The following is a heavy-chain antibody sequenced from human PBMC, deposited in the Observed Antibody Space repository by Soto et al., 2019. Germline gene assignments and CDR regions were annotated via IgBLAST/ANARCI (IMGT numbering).Heavy chain of an antibody. CDR1: GFTFSSYW. CDR2: IKQDGSEK. D-gene: IGHD2-15*01. J-gene: IGHJ4*02. V-gene: IGHV3-7*05. Sequence: EVQLVESGGGLVQSGGSLRLSCAASGFTFSSYWMSWVRQGPGKGPEWVANIKQDGSEKYYVDSVKGRFTISRDNAKDALYLQMTSLRAEDTAVYHCAKSLSASAGDSWGEGTLVSVSS. CDR3: AKSLSASAGDS.